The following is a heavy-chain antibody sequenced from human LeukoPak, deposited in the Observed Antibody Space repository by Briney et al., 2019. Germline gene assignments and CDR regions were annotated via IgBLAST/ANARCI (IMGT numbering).Heavy chain of an antibody. J-gene: IGHJ4*02. V-gene: IGHV3-21*01. CDR1: GFTFSNYA. Sequence: GGSLRLSCAASGFTFSNYALSWVRQAPGKGLEWVSSISTSSSYIYYADSLKGRFTISRDNAKKSLFLQMNSLRADDTAVYYCARDDTNYGDFRFSYWGQGTLVTVSS. D-gene: IGHD4-17*01. CDR2: ISTSSSYI. CDR3: ARDDTNYGDFRFSY.